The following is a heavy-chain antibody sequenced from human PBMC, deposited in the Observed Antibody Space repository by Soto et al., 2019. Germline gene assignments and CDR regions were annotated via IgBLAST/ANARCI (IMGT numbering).Heavy chain of an antibody. V-gene: IGHV3-30*19. CDR2: ISYDGSNK. D-gene: IGHD5-12*01. Sequence: PGGSLRLSCAASGFTFSSYGMHWVRQAPGKGLEWVAVISYDGSNKYYADSVKGRFTISRDNSKNTLYLQMNSLRAEDTAVYYCAREHIEMATIDTLGQAPYYYGMDVWGQGTTVTVSS. CDR3: AREHIEMATIDTLGQAPYYYGMDV. J-gene: IGHJ6*02. CDR1: GFTFSSYG.